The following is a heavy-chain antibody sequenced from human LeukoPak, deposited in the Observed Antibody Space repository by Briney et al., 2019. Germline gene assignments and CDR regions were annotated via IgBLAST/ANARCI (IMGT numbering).Heavy chain of an antibody. J-gene: IGHJ5*02. CDR1: GGSISSSSYY. V-gene: IGHV4-39*07. Sequence: SETLSLTCTVSGGSISSSSYYWGWIRQPPGKGLEWIGSIYYSGSTYYNPSLKSRVTISVDTSKNQFSLKLSSVTAADTAVYYCASSPWSPRLYNWFDPWGQGTLVTVSS. CDR2: IYYSGST. CDR3: ASSPWSPRLYNWFDP.